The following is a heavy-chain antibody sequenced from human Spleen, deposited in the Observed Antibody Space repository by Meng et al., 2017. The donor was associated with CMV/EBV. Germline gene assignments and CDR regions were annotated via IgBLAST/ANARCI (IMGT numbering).Heavy chain of an antibody. CDR3: ARITAMHGYYYYYGMDV. J-gene: IGHJ6*02. Sequence: GSLRLSCAVYGGSFSGYYWSWIRQPPGKGLEWIGEINHSGCTNYNPSLKSRVTISVDTSKDQFSLKLSSVTAADTAVYYCARITAMHGYYYYYGMDVWGQGTTVTVSS. D-gene: IGHD2-2*01. CDR1: GGSFSGYY. CDR2: INHSGCT. V-gene: IGHV4-34*01.